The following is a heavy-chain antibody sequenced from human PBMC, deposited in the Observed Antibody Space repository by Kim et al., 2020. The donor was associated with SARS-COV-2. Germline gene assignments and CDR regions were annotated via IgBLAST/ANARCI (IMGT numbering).Heavy chain of an antibody. V-gene: IGHV1-69*13. D-gene: IGHD6-6*01. CDR2: IIPIFGTA. J-gene: IGHJ3*02. Sequence: SVKVSCKASGGTFSSYAISWVRQAPGQGLEWMGGIIPIFGTANYAQKFQGRVTITADESTSTAYMELSSLRSEDTAVYYCARDGSWIAARPSQAFDIWGQGTMVTVSS. CDR3: ARDGSWIAARPSQAFDI. CDR1: GGTFSSYA.